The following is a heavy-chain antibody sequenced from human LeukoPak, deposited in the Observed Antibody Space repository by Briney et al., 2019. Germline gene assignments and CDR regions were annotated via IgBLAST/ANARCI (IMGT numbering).Heavy chain of an antibody. Sequence: GGSLRLSCAASVFTVSSNYMSWVRQAPGKGLEWVSVIYSGGNTYYADSVKGRFTISRDNSKNMPYLQMNSLRAEGTAVYYCARSHCSGGSCFPTCFQHWGQGTLLTVSS. J-gene: IGHJ1*01. CDR3: ARSHCSGGSCFPTCFQH. CDR1: VFTVSSNY. D-gene: IGHD2-15*01. CDR2: IYSGGNT. V-gene: IGHV3-53*01.